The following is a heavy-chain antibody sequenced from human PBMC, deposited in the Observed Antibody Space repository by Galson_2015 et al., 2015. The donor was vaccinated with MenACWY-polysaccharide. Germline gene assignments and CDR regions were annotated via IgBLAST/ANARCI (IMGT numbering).Heavy chain of an antibody. D-gene: IGHD2-8*02. V-gene: IGHV3-21*01. CDR1: GFTFNTYS. CDR2: ISGSSAYI. Sequence: SLRLSCAASGFTFNTYSMIWVRRAPGQGLQWVSAISGSSAYIFYADSVKGRFTISRDNAKNSLYLQMNSLRAEDTAIYYCASRRRFKTGSGPEDYWGQGTLVTVSS. CDR3: ASRRRFKTGSGPEDY. J-gene: IGHJ4*02.